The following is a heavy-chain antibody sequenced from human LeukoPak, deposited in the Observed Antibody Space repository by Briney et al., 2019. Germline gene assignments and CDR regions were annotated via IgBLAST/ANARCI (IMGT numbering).Heavy chain of an antibody. CDR2: IYYSGST. Sequence: SETLSLTCTVSGGSVSSGRYYWSWIRQPPGKGLEGIGYIYYSGSTNYNPSLKSRTTISVDTSKTQFSLKLSSVTAPDTAVYYCARDSGIAAAQYYYGMDVWGQGTTVTVSS. CDR1: GGSVSSGRYY. D-gene: IGHD6-13*01. CDR3: ARDSGIAAAQYYYGMDV. J-gene: IGHJ6*02. V-gene: IGHV4-61*01.